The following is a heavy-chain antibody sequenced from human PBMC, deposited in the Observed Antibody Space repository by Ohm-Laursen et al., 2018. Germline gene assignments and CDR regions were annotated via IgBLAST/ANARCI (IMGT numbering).Heavy chain of an antibody. D-gene: IGHD6-6*01. CDR1: GFTFSSYS. J-gene: IGHJ4*02. Sequence: SLRLSCAASGFTFSSYSMNWVRQAPGKGLEWVSYISSSSSTIYYADSVKGRFTISRDNSKNTLYLQMNSLRAEDTAVYYCAKAHSSSSRYFDYWGQGTLVTVSS. CDR2: ISSSSSTI. V-gene: IGHV3-48*01. CDR3: AKAHSSSSRYFDY.